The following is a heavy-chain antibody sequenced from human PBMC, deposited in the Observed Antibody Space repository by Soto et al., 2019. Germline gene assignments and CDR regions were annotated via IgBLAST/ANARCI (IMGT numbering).Heavy chain of an antibody. CDR2: ISSSISTM. CDR1: GFTFSSYS. V-gene: IGHV3-48*01. D-gene: IGHD5-18*01. Sequence: EVQLVESGGGLVQPGGSLRLSCAASGFTFSSYSMNWVRQAPGKGLEWLSYISSSISTMHYADSVKGRFTISRDNAKNSLYLQINSLRGEDTAVYYCAREVRDTAGADFDYWGQGTLVTVSS. J-gene: IGHJ4*02. CDR3: AREVRDTAGADFDY.